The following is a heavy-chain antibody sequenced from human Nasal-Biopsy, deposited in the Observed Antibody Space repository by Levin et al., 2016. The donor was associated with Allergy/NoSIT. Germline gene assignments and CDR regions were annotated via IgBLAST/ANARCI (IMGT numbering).Heavy chain of an antibody. D-gene: IGHD6-19*01. CDR2: INTNSGGT. Sequence: ASVKVSCKTSGYTFTGYYIHWVRQVPGQGLEWMGWINTNSGGTNYAQRFQGRVIMTRDTSISTHYLELPSLTSDDTAIYYCARRPRSGGSGWYFDSWGQGTLVTVSS. CDR1: GYTFTGYY. J-gene: IGHJ4*02. CDR3: ARRPRSGGSGWYFDS. V-gene: IGHV1-2*02.